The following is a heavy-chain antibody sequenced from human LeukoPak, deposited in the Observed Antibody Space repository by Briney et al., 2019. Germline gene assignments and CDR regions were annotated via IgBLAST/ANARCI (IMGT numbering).Heavy chain of an antibody. V-gene: IGHV4-38-2*02. CDR1: GSSISSGYY. Sequence: PSETLSLTCGVSGSSISSGYYWGWIRQPPGKGLEWIGSIYHSGNTFYNPSLKSRVTISVDTSKNQFSLKLKFVTAADTAMYYCARDLWFGESRGGYWGQGTLVTVSS. CDR3: ARDLWFGESRGGY. CDR2: IYHSGNT. J-gene: IGHJ4*02. D-gene: IGHD3-10*01.